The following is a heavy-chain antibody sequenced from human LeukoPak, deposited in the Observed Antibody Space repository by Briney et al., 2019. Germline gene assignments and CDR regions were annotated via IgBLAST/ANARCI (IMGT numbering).Heavy chain of an antibody. Sequence: PGGSLRLSCAASKFTFSDYSMNWVRQAPGKGLGWVSFISSSSNTIHYADSVKGRFTISRDNAKNSLYLQMNSLRVEDTAVYYCARTPTSGWFRYYFDYWGQGTLLTVSS. D-gene: IGHD6-19*01. CDR1: KFTFSDYS. V-gene: IGHV3-48*01. CDR2: ISSSSNTI. J-gene: IGHJ4*02. CDR3: ARTPTSGWFRYYFDY.